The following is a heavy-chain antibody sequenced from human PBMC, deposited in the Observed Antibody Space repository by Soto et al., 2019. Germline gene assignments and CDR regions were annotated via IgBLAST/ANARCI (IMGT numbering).Heavy chain of an antibody. V-gene: IGHV1-69*01. CDR3: ARSQGSSTSLEIYYYYYYGRDV. CDR1: GGTFSSYA. CDR2: IIPISGTA. D-gene: IGHD2-2*01. J-gene: IGHJ6*02. Sequence: QVQLVQSGAEVKKPGSSVKVSCKASGGTFSSYAISWVRQAPGQGLEWRGGIIPISGTANYAQKFQGRVTITADESTSTAYMELSSLRSEDTAVYYCARSQGSSTSLEIYYYYYYGRDVWGQGTTVTVSS.